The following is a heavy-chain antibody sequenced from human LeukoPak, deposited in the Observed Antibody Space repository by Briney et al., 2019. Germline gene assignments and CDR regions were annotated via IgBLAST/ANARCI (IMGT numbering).Heavy chain of an antibody. CDR2: ISAYNGNT. V-gene: IGHV1-18*01. CDR3: ARAPCSGGSCYLTRELRYYYMDV. CDR1: GYTFIRYG. J-gene: IGHJ6*03. D-gene: IGHD2-15*01. Sequence: ASVKVSCKAFGYTFIRYGISWVRQAPGQRLEWMGWISAYNGNTNYAQKLQGRVTMTTDTSTSTAYMELRSLTSDDTAVYYCARAPCSGGSCYLTRELRYYYMDVWGNGTTVTVSS.